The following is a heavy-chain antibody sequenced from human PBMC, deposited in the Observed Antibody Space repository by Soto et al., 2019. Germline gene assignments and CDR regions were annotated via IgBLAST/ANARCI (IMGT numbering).Heavy chain of an antibody. CDR2: VHSDGTTT. CDR3: ARGDRGGFDL. CDR1: GFTFDYYW. D-gene: IGHD3-10*01. Sequence: EVQLVESGGGLVQPGESLRLSCAASGFTFDYYWMHWVRQPPGKGLVWASRVHSDGTTTTYADSVKGRFTISRDNARNTVSLQMSSLRAEDTAIYYCARGDRGGFDLWGHGTVVTVSS. J-gene: IGHJ3*01. V-gene: IGHV3-74*01.